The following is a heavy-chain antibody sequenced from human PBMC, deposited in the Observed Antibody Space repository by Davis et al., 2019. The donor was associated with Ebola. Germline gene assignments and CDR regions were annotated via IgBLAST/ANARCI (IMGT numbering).Heavy chain of an antibody. D-gene: IGHD3-16*01. V-gene: IGHV3-11*06. CDR3: VKRPGTSPYYYYGIDV. CDR2: ISTSSSYR. J-gene: IGHJ6*02. Sequence: GESLKISCAASGFTFSDYYMSWIRQAPGKGLEWLSYISTSSSYRNYADSVKGRFTVSRDNTKNTLYLQMSSLRGEDTGVYYCVKRPGTSPYYYYGIDVWGPGTAVIV. CDR1: GFTFSDYY.